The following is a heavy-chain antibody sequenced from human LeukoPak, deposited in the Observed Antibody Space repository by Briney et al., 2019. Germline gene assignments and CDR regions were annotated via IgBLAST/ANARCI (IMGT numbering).Heavy chain of an antibody. V-gene: IGHV1-69*13. Sequence: ASVKVSCKASGYTFTSYGISWVRQAPGQGLEWMGGIIPIFGTANYAQKFQGRVTITADESTSTAYMELSSLRSEDTAIYYCASPVKYYDTWSGYPPFDYWGQGTLVTVSS. J-gene: IGHJ4*02. CDR1: GYTFTSYG. CDR3: ASPVKYYDTWSGYPPFDY. D-gene: IGHD3-3*01. CDR2: IIPIFGTA.